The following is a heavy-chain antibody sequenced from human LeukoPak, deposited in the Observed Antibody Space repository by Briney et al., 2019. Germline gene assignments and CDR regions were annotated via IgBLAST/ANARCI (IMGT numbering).Heavy chain of an antibody. J-gene: IGHJ4*02. Sequence: PGGSLRLSCAASGFTFSNYAMIWVRQTPGKGLEWVSSITSYRRDTYYAASVKGRFTISRDNSKNTLYLQMNSLRAEDTAVYYCAKDAVGYSSSWCDYWGQGTLVTVSS. CDR2: ITSYRRDT. D-gene: IGHD6-13*01. V-gene: IGHV3-23*01. CDR1: GFTFSNYA. CDR3: AKDAVGYSSSWCDY.